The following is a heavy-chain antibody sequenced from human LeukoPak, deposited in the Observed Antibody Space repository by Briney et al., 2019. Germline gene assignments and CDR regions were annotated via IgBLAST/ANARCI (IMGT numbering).Heavy chain of an antibody. Sequence: GGSPRLSCAASGFTFSSYGMHWVRQAPGKGLEWVAVISYEGSITYYADSVKGRFAISRDSSQNTLYLQMSSLRAEDTAVYYCARDGDLGVVVVATTDVAYYFDYWGQGTLVTVSS. V-gene: IGHV3-30*03. CDR1: GFTFSSYG. CDR2: ISYEGSIT. D-gene: IGHD2-15*01. CDR3: ARDGDLGVVVVATTDVAYYFDY. J-gene: IGHJ4*02.